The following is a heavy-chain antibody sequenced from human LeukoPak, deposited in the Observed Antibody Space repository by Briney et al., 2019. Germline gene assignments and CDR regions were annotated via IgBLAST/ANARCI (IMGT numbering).Heavy chain of an antibody. CDR3: ARVGGWYGYYYMDV. J-gene: IGHJ6*03. D-gene: IGHD6-19*01. V-gene: IGHV3-21*01. CDR2: ISSSSSYI. CDR1: GFTFSSYS. Sequence: GGSLRLFCAASGFTFSSYSMNWVRQAPGKGLEWVSSISSSSSYIYYADSVKGRFTISRDNAKNSLYLQMNSLRAEDTAVYYCARVGGWYGYYYMDVWGKGTTVTISS.